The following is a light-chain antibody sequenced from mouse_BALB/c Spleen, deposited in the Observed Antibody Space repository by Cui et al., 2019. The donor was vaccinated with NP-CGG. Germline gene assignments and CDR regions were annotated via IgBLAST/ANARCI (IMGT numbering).Light chain of an antibody. J-gene: IGLJ1*01. CDR3: ALWYSNHWV. CDR1: TGAVSTINT. Sequence: QAVVTHESVLTTSPLETVTLTRRSRTGAVSTINTANSGQKKPDHLFTGLIGGTNNRAPGVPARFSGSLIGDKAALTITGAQTEDEAIYFCALWYSNHWVFGGGTKLTIL. CDR2: GTN. V-gene: IGLV1*01.